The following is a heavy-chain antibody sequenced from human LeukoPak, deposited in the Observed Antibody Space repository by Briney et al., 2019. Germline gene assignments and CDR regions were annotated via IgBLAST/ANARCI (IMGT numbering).Heavy chain of an antibody. Sequence: GASVKVSCKASGGTFSSYAISWVRQAPGQGLEWMGWISAYNGNTNYAQKLQGRVTMTTDTSTSTAYMELRSLRSDDTAVYYCARGSSGRYYDFWSGPIYFDYWGQGTLVTVSS. V-gene: IGHV1-18*01. CDR3: ARGSSGRYYDFWSGPIYFDY. J-gene: IGHJ4*02. CDR1: GGTFSSYA. CDR2: ISAYNGNT. D-gene: IGHD3-3*01.